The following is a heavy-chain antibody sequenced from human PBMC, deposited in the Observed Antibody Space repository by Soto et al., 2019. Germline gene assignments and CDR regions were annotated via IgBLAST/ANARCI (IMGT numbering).Heavy chain of an antibody. CDR2: IFYSGST. CDR3: ARDFERSAIGP. Sequence: PSETLSLTCTVSGGSISSYYWTWIRQPPGKGLEWIGYIFYSGSTNYNPSLRSRATISADTSENKFSLTLKSVTAADTAVYFCARDFERSAIGPWGQGTSVTVSS. CDR1: GGSISSYY. J-gene: IGHJ5*02. V-gene: IGHV4-59*12. D-gene: IGHD3-9*01.